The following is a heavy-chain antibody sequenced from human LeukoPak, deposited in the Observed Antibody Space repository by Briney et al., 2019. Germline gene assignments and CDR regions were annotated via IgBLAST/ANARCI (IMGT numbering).Heavy chain of an antibody. Sequence: GGLVKPGGSLRLSCATSGFTFSSYSMNWVRQAPGKGLEWVSYISDSSTTIYYADSVKGRFTISRDNAKNSLYLQMNSLRAEDTAVYYCARTDGFDPWGQGTLVTVSS. V-gene: IGHV3-21*05. CDR2: ISDSSTTI. J-gene: IGHJ5*02. CDR3: ARTDGFDP. CDR1: GFTFSSYS.